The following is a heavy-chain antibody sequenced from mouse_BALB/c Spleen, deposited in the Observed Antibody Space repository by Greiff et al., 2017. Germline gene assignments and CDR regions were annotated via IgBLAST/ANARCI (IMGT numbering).Heavy chain of an antibody. CDR2: IDPYNGGT. CDR3: ARSGLYAMDY. J-gene: IGHJ4*01. V-gene: IGHV1S135*01. Sequence: EVQGVESGPELGKPGASVKISCKASGYSFTGYNMYWVKQSHRKSLEWIGYIDPYNGGTSYNQKSKGKATLTVDKSSSTAYMHLNSLTSEDSAIYYCARSGLYAMDYWGQGTSVTVSS. CDR1: GYSFTGYN.